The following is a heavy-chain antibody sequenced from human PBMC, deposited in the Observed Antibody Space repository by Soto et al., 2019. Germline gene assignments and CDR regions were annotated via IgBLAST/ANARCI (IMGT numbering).Heavy chain of an antibody. CDR2: IYDTESA. V-gene: IGHV4-31*03. J-gene: IGHJ4*02. Sequence: QVQLQESGPGLAKPSQTLSLTCNVSGESISSGGYYWSWIRHHPGKGLEWIGYIYDTESAYYNPSLKSRVTISMDTSKNQFAMRLSSVTAADTAVYYCARASSSSSAADYWGQGILATVSS. CDR1: GESISSGGYY. CDR3: ARASSSSSAADY. D-gene: IGHD6-6*01.